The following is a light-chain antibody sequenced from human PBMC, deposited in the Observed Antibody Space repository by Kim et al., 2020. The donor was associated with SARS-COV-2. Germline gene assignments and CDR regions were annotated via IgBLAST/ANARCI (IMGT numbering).Light chain of an antibody. CDR1: QNIDTY. CDR3: QQRNSWPPAVT. V-gene: IGKV3-11*01. J-gene: IGKJ4*01. CDR2: DAS. Sequence: PGDRATLSCRASQNIDTYLAWYQQRPGQAPRLLVYDASNRATGVPDRFSGSGSGTDFTLTISSLEPEDFSIYYCQQRNSWPPAVTFGGGTKLEI.